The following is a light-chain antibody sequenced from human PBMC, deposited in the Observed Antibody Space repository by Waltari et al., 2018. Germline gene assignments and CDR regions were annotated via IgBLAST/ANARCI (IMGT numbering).Light chain of an antibody. CDR2: DTS. V-gene: IGKV3-11*01. Sequence: EIVLTQSPATLSLSPGERATLSCRASQSVRSYLAWYQQKPGQTPRLLIYDTSFRAAGIPDRFSGRGSGTDFTLTISSVEPEDSAVYYCQQRRNWPRLFTFGGGTKVEIK. J-gene: IGKJ4*01. CDR3: QQRRNWPRLFT. CDR1: QSVRSY.